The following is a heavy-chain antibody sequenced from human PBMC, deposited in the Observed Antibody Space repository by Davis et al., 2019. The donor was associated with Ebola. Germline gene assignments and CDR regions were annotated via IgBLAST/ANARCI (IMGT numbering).Heavy chain of an antibody. CDR3: ARQERGYYYDSSGYYLDY. CDR2: INHSGST. CDR1: GGSFSGYY. J-gene: IGHJ4*02. D-gene: IGHD3-22*01. V-gene: IGHV4-34*01. Sequence: SETLSLTCAVYGGSFSGYYWSWIRQPPGKGLEWIGEINHSGSTYYNPSLKSRVTISVDTSKNQFSLKLSSVTAADTAVYYCARQERGYYYDSSGYYLDYWGQGTLVTVSS.